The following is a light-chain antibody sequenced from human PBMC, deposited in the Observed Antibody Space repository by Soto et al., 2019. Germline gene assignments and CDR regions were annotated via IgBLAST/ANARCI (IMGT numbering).Light chain of an antibody. CDR1: QSVISY. CDR3: QQYNNGWT. J-gene: IGKJ1*01. CDR2: GAS. Sequence: EILMTQSPATLSVSPGERATLSCRASQSVISYLAWYQQKPGQAPRLLIYGASTRATGIPARFSGSGSGTEFTLTIRSLQSEDFAVYYCQQYNNGWTFGQGTKVEIK. V-gene: IGKV3-15*01.